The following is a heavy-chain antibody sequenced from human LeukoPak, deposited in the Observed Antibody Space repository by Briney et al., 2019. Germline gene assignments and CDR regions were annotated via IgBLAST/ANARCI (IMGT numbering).Heavy chain of an antibody. CDR1: GFTVNNAW. D-gene: IGHD3-10*01. Sequence: GGSLRLPCAASGFTVNNAWMTWVRQAPGKGLEWVGRIKSETDGGTTHLAAPVKGRFTISRDDSKNTLYLQVISLKTEDTAVYYCTLGRHTSILTLDDYDMDVWGKGTTVTVSS. J-gene: IGHJ6*04. CDR2: IKSETDGGTT. CDR3: TLGRHTSILTLDDYDMDV. V-gene: IGHV3-15*01.